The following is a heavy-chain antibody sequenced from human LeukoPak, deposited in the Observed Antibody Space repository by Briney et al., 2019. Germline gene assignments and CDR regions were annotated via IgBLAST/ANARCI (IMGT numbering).Heavy chain of an antibody. J-gene: IGHJ5*02. CDR3: ARDRVNNWFDP. CDR2: ISAYNGNT. V-gene: IGHV1-18*01. CDR1: GYTFTSYG. D-gene: IGHD3-10*01. Sequence: ASVKVSCKAYGYTFTSYGISWVRQALGQGLEWMGWISAYNGNTNYAQKLQGRVTMTTDTSTSTAYMELRSLRSDDTAVYYCARDRVNNWFDPWGQGTLVTVSS.